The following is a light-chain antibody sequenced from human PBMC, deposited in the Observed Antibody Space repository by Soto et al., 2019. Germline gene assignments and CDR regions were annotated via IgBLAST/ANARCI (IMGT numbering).Light chain of an antibody. J-gene: IGKJ1*01. V-gene: IGKV1-5*03. CDR2: KAP. CDR1: QSISVW. CDR3: QQYNSYSPT. Sequence: DIQMTQSPSTLSASVVDRFTITFRASQSISVWLAWYQQKAGKAPNLLIYKAPRLESGVPSRFSGSGSETEFTLTISGLQPGDSATYYCQQYNSYSPTFGQGTKVDIK.